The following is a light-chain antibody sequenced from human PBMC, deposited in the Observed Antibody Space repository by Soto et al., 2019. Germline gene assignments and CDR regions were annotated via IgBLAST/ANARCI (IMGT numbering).Light chain of an antibody. CDR2: SAS. CDR3: HHFGSLPET. V-gene: IGKV3-20*01. Sequence: EVVLTQSPGTLSLSPGERVTLSCRASQSVASSYLAWYQQKPGRAPRLLFYSASSRATGIPDRFSGSGSGTDFPLTISRLEAEEFAVYYCHHFGSLPETFGQGTNVEI. CDR1: QSVASSY. J-gene: IGKJ1*01.